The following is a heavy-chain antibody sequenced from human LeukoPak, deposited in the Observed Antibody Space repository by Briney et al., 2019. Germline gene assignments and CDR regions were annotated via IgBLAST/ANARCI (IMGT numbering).Heavy chain of an antibody. CDR1: RGCISSYY. D-gene: IGHD2/OR15-2a*01. Sequence: PSETLSLTCTVSRGCISSYYWSWIRHPAGQGLEWIGRIYTSGSTSGNTIYNPSLKSRVTMSVDKSKNQFSLKLSSVTAADTAVYYCARSEIEEPLLLFYPWGQGTLVTVSS. J-gene: IGHJ5*02. CDR3: ARSEIEEPLLLFYP. CDR2: IYTSGST. V-gene: IGHV4-4*07.